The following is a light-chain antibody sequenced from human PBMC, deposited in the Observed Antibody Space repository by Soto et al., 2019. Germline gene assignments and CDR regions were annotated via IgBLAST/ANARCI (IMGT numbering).Light chain of an antibody. CDR1: SSDVGGYNY. CDR3: SSYTSSSTHVV. Sequence: QSALTQPASVSGSPGQSITISCTGTSSDVGGYNYVSWYQQHPGKAPKLMIYDVSNRPSGVSNRFSGSKSGNTASLTISGLKAEDEADYYGSSYTSSSTHVVFGGGTQLTVL. V-gene: IGLV2-14*01. J-gene: IGLJ2*01. CDR2: DVS.